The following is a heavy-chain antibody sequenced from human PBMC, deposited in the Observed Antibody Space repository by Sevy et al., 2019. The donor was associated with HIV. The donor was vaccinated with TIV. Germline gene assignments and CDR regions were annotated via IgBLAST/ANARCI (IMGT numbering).Heavy chain of an antibody. CDR1: GFTFSSYA. Sequence: GGSLRLSCAASGFTFSSYAMHWVRQAPGKGLEWVAVISYDGSNKYYADSVKGRFTISRDNSKNTLYLQMNSLRAEDTAVYYCAGAGYYDSSGYYYHDAFDIWGQGTMVTVSS. J-gene: IGHJ3*02. D-gene: IGHD3-22*01. CDR3: AGAGYYDSSGYYYHDAFDI. V-gene: IGHV3-30-3*01. CDR2: ISYDGSNK.